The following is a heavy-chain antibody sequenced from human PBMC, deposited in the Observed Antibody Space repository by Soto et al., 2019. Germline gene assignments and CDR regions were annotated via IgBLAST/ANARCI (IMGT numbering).Heavy chain of an antibody. CDR2: IYYSGST. CDR3: AREGYSSSSSAFAPFHT. J-gene: IGHJ6*01. Sequence: SEPLSLTCAVSGGSINSGDYYWSWIRQPPGRGLEWIGYIYYSGSTYYNPSLKSRVTISVDTSKNQFSLKLSSVTAADTAVYYCAREGYSSSSSAFAPFHTRGPGTMV. V-gene: IGHV4-30-4*01. D-gene: IGHD6-6*01. CDR1: GGSINSGDYY.